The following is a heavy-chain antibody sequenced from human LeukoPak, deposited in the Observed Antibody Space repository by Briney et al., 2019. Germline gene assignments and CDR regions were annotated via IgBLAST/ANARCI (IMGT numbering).Heavy chain of an antibody. CDR3: AKGPYSGSYQEINWFDP. CDR2: ISGSGGST. V-gene: IGHV3-23*01. J-gene: IGHJ5*02. D-gene: IGHD1-26*01. CDR1: GFTFSSYA. Sequence: GGSLRLSCAASGFTFSSYAMSWVRQAPGKGLEWVSAISGSGGSTYYADSVKGRFTISRDNSNNTLYLQMNSLRAEDTAVYYCAKGPYSGSYQEINWFDPWGQGTLVTVSS.